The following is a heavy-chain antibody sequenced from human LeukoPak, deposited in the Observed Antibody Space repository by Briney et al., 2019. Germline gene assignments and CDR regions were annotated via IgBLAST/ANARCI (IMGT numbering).Heavy chain of an antibody. V-gene: IGHV1-2*02. Sequence: SVKVSCKASGYTFTGYYMHWVRQAPGQGLEWMGWINPNSGGTNYAQKFQGRVTMTRDTSISTAYMELSRLRSDATAVYYCARAGFTMVRGVIIPLGYWGQGTLVTVSS. J-gene: IGHJ4*02. CDR3: ARAGFTMVRGVIIPLGY. CDR2: INPNSGGT. D-gene: IGHD3-10*01. CDR1: GYTFTGYY.